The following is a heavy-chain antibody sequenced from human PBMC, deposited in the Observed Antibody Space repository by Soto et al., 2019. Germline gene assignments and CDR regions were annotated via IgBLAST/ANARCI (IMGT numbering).Heavy chain of an antibody. CDR3: AREVSCYDILTGDYNPYYYGMDG. CDR1: GYTFTGYY. J-gene: IGHJ6*02. V-gene: IGHV1-2*04. Sequence: ASVKVSCKASGYTFTGYYMHWVRQAPGQGLEWMGWINPNSAGTNYAQKFQGWVTMTRDTSISTAYMELSRLRSDDTAVYYCAREVSCYDILTGDYNPYYYGMDGWGQGTTVTVSS. D-gene: IGHD3-9*01. CDR2: INPNSAGT.